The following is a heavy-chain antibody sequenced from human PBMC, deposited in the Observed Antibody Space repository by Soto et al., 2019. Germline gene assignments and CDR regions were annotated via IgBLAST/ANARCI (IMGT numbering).Heavy chain of an antibody. CDR1: GGSISSSY. CDR3: ARDRSQGAAAGFFQH. V-gene: IGHV4-59*01. J-gene: IGHJ1*01. CDR2: FSYSGST. Sequence: SETLSLTCSVSGGSISSSYWSWIRQPPGKGLEWIAYFSYSGSTNYNPSLRSRVTISVDTSKNQFSLKVSSVTAADTAVYYCARDRSQGAAAGFFQHWGQGTLVTVSS. D-gene: IGHD6-13*01.